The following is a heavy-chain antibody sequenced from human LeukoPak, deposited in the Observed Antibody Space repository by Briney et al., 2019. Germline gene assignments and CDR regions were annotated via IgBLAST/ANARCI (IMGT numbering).Heavy chain of an antibody. CDR2: FDPEDGET. D-gene: IGHD3-10*01. CDR3: VLMVRGVIGSDY. CDR1: GYTLTELS. V-gene: IGHV1-24*01. Sequence: GASVKVSCKVSGYTLTELSMHWVRQAPGKGLEWMGGFDPEDGETIYAQKFQGRVTMTEDTSTDTAYMELSSLRSEDTAVYYCVLMVRGVIGSDYWGQGTLVTVSS. J-gene: IGHJ4*02.